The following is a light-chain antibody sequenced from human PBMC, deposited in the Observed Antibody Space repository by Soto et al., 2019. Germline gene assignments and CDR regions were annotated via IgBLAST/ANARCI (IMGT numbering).Light chain of an antibody. Sequence: EIVLTQSPGPLSLSPGERATLSCRASQSVSSSYLAWYQQKPGQAPRLLIYGASSRATGIPDRFSGIGSGTDFTLTITRLEPEDFAVYYCKQDGSSPRTFGQGTKLEIK. CDR2: GAS. CDR3: KQDGSSPRT. V-gene: IGKV3-20*01. J-gene: IGKJ2*01. CDR1: QSVSSSY.